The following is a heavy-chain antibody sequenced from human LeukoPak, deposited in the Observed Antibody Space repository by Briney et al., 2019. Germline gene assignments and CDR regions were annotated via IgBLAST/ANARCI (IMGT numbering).Heavy chain of an antibody. CDR3: AGPTCLRGGYCSTNF. D-gene: IGHD2-2*01. J-gene: IGHJ4*02. CDR2: ISSTSDYT. Sequence: GGSLRLSCAASGFTFSDYHMSWIRQAPGKGLEWVSYISSTSDYTNYADSVKGRFTISRDNARKSLYLQMDSLRAEDTAAYYCAGPTCLRGGYCSTNFWGQGTLVTVSS. V-gene: IGHV3-11*03. CDR1: GFTFSDYH.